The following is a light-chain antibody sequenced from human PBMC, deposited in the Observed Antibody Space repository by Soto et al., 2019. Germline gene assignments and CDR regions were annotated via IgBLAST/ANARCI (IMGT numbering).Light chain of an antibody. V-gene: IGLV1-44*01. CDR1: SSNIGSSH. CDR2: RNN. CDR3: GGWDDSLNGWV. J-gene: IGLJ3*02. Sequence: QSVLTQPPSASGTPGQRVTISCSGSSSNIGSSHVYWYQQLPGTAPKLLMYRNNQRPSGVPDRFSGSKSGTSASLAISGLQSEDGGDYYCGGWDDSLNGWVFGGGTKLTVL.